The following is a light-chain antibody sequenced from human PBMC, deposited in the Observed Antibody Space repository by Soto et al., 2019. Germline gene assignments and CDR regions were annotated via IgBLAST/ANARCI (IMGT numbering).Light chain of an antibody. V-gene: IGLV2-14*03. CDR1: SSHVGGYNY. Sequence: QSALTQPASVSGSPGQSITISGTGTSSHVGGYNYVSWYQHHPGKAPTLMIFDVSNRPSGVSNRFSGSKSGNTASLTISGLQPEDEADYYCSSYTTSNTRQIVFGTGTKVTVL. CDR3: SSYTTSNTRQIV. J-gene: IGLJ1*01. CDR2: DVS.